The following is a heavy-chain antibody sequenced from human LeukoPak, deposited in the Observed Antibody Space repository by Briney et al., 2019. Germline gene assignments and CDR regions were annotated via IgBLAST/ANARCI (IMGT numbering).Heavy chain of an antibody. Sequence: GGSLRLSCAASGFTVSSNYMSWVRQAPGKGLEWVSVIYSGGSTYYADSVKGRFTISRDNSKNTLYLQMNSLRAEDTAVYYCARVGSYYYYGMDVWGQGTMVTVSS. V-gene: IGHV3-53*01. CDR3: ARVGSYYYYGMDV. CDR1: GFTVSSNY. CDR2: IYSGGST. J-gene: IGHJ6*02.